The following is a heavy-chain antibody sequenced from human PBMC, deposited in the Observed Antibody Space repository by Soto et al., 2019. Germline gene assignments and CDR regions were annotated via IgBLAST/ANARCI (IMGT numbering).Heavy chain of an antibody. CDR2: ISYDGSNK. J-gene: IGHJ4*02. CDR3: AKDLFLAARANFDY. V-gene: IGHV3-30*18. Sequence: PGGSLRLSCAASGFTFSIYGMHWVRQAPGKGLEWVAVISYDGSNKYYADSVKGRFTISRDNSKNTLYLQMNSLRAEDTAVYYCAKDLFLAARANFDYWGQGTLVTVSS. CDR1: GFTFSIYG. D-gene: IGHD6-6*01.